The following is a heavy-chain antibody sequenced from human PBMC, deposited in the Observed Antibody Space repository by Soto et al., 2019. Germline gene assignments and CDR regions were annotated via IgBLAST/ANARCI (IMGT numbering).Heavy chain of an antibody. D-gene: IGHD3-3*01. CDR1: GGSFSGYY. Sequence: SETLSLTCAVYGGSFSGYYWSWIRQPPGKGLEWIGEINHSGSTNYNPSLKSRVTISVDTSKNQFSLKLSSVTAADTAVYYCARGGFSVYYYYMDVWGKGTTVTVSS. CDR3: ARGGFSVYYYYMDV. CDR2: INHSGST. J-gene: IGHJ6*03. V-gene: IGHV4-34*01.